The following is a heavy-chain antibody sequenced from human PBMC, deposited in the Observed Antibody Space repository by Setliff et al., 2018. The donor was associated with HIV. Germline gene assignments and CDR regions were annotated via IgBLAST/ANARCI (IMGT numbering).Heavy chain of an antibody. CDR3: ARGGALTWIQPWPIDY. J-gene: IGHJ4*02. CDR2: IDPEDGET. CDR1: GHTVIDYY. D-gene: IGHD5-18*01. V-gene: IGHV1-69-2*01. Sequence: ASVKVSCKASGHTVIDYYIHWVQQTPGKGLEWMGQIDPEDGETTFAEKFRGRVTMTADTSTATVHMNLNTLTSEDTAVYFCARGGALTWIQPWPIDYWGQGALVTVS.